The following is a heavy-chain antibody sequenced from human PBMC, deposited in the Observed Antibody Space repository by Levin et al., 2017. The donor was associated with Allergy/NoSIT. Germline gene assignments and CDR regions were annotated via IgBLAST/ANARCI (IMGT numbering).Heavy chain of an antibody. J-gene: IGHJ2*01. D-gene: IGHD6-6*01. CDR2: TTWNSGTT. CDR3: AKDKDNGASSLGGGYIDL. Sequence: SLKISCAASGFTFDDYAMHWVRQAPGKGLEWVSGTTWNSGTTGYADSVKGRFTISRDNAKNSLYLQMNSLRAEDTAFYYCAKDKDNGASSLGGGYIDLWGRGTLITVSS. CDR1: GFTFDDYA. V-gene: IGHV3-9*01.